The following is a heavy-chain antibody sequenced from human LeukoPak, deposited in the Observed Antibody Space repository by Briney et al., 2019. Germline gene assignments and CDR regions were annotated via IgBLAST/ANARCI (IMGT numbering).Heavy chain of an antibody. CDR2: IYYSGST. CDR1: GGSISSYY. D-gene: IGHD1-26*01. V-gene: IGHV4-59*08. J-gene: IGHJ4*02. Sequence: SETLSLTCTVSGGSISSYYWSWIRQPPGKGLGWIGYIYYSGSTNYNPSLKSRVTISVDTSKNQFSLKLSSVTAADTAVYYCASLSGSSETGADYWGQGTLVTVSS. CDR3: ASLSGSSETGADY.